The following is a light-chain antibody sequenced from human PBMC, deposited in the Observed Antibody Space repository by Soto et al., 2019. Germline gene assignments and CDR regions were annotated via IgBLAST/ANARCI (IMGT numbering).Light chain of an antibody. CDR1: QSISSW. CDR3: QQYNSTPT. Sequence: DIQMTQSPSTLSASVGDRVTITCRASQSISSWLAWYQQKPGKAPKLLIYKASSLESGVPLRFSGRGSGTEFILTISSLQPDDFATYYCQQYNSTPTFGQGTKVEIK. J-gene: IGKJ1*01. V-gene: IGKV1-5*03. CDR2: KAS.